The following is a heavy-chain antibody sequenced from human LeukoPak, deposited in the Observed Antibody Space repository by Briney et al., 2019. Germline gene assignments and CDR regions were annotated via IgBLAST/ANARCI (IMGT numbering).Heavy chain of an antibody. CDR1: GGSISSYY. J-gene: IGHJ2*01. D-gene: IGHD6-13*01. CDR2: IYYSGST. CDR3: ARVYYSNSYDYWYFDL. V-gene: IGHV4-59*01. Sequence: PSETLSLTCTVSGGSISSYYGNWIRQPPGKGLEWIGYIYYSGSTNYNPSLKSRVTISVDTSKNQFSLKLSSVTAADTAVYYCARVYYSNSYDYWYFDLWGRGTLVTVSS.